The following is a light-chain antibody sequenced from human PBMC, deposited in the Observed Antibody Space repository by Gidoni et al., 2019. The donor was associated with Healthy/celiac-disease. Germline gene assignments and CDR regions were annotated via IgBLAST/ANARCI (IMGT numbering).Light chain of an antibody. CDR2: DVS. V-gene: IGLV2-14*01. J-gene: IGLJ2*01. Sequence: QSALTQPASVSGSPGQAITISCTGTSSDVGGYNYVSWSQQHPGKAPNLMIYDVSNRPSGVSNRFSGSKSGNTASLTISGLQAEDEADYYCSSYTSSSTYVVFGGGTKLTVL. CDR3: SSYTSSSTYVV. CDR1: SSDVGGYNY.